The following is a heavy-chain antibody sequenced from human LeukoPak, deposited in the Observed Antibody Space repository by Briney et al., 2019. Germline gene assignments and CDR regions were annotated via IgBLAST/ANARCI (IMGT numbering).Heavy chain of an antibody. Sequence: SETLSLTCAVYGGSFSGYYWSWIRQPPGKGLEWIGEINHSGSTNYNPSLKSRVTISVDTSKNQFSLKLSSVTAADTAVYYCARRRTYGGNYDYWGQGTLVTVSS. V-gene: IGHV4-34*01. CDR2: INHSGST. CDR3: ARRRTYGGNYDY. D-gene: IGHD4-23*01. J-gene: IGHJ4*02. CDR1: GGSFSGYY.